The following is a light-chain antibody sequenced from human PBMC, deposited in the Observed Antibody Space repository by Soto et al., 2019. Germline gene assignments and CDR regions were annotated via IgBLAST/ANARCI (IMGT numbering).Light chain of an antibody. V-gene: IGKV1-9*01. CDR3: QQLFDSPIT. Sequence: DIQVTQSPSSLSASVGDRVTITCRASESIRTYVNWYQQHPGKAPKLLIFGAANLQNGVPSRFGATVSGTEFSLTITSLQPEDFATYYCQQLFDSPITFGQGTRLEIK. J-gene: IGKJ5*01. CDR2: GAA. CDR1: ESIRTY.